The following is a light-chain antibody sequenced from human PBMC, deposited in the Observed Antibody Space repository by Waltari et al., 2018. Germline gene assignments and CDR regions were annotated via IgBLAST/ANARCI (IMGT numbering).Light chain of an antibody. V-gene: IGLV1-47*01. CDR1: SSNIGNNY. CDR3: ATWDDSLSGVV. Sequence: QSVLTQSPSMSETPGQRVIISCSGSSSNIGNNYVYWYQHFPGMAPKLVMFKNSQLPSGVPDRFSGSSYGTSASLAISGLRSEDEADYYCATWDDSLSGVVFGGGTRLTVL. J-gene: IGLJ2*01. CDR2: KNS.